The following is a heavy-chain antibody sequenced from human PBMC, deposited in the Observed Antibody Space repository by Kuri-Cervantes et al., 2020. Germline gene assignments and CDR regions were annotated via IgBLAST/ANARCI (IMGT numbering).Heavy chain of an antibody. CDR3: ARRGYSYGNFDY. Sequence: SETLSLTCAVYGGSFSGYYWSWIRQPPGKGLEWIGEINHSGSTNYNPSLKSRVTISVDTSKNQFSLKLSSVTAADTAVYYCARRGYSYGNFDYWGQGTLVTVSS. J-gene: IGHJ4*02. CDR2: INHSGST. CDR1: GGSFSGYY. D-gene: IGHD5-18*01. V-gene: IGHV4-34*01.